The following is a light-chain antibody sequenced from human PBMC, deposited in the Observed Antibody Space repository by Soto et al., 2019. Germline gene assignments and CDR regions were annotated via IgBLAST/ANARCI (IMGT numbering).Light chain of an antibody. CDR1: HAISTY. J-gene: IGKJ5*01. CDR3: QQLNTLPFT. CDR2: EAS. V-gene: IGKV1-9*01. Sequence: DIQLTQSPSLLSASVGDRVTITCRASHAISTYLAWYQQKPGKAPKLMLYEASTLQSGVPSRFSGSGSGTEFTLTISGLLPEDVATYHCQQLNTLPFTFGQGTRLDTK.